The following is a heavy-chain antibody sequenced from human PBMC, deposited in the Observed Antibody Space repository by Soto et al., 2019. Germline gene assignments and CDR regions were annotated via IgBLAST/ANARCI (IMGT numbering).Heavy chain of an antibody. J-gene: IGHJ5*02. CDR1: GYTFTGYY. CDR2: INPNSGGT. D-gene: IGHD3-10*01. CDR3: ARDSTYYYGSGRPSFDP. V-gene: IGHV1-2*02. Sequence: ASVKVSCKASGYTFTGYYMHWVRQAPGQGLEWMGWINPNSGGTNYAQKFQGRVTMTRDTSISTAYMELSRLRSDDTAVYYCARDSTYYYGSGRPSFDPWGRGTLVTVSS.